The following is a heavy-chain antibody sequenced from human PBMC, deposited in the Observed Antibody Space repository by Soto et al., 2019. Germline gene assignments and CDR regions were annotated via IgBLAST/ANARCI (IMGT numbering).Heavy chain of an antibody. Sequence: PSETLSLTCAVYGVSFSGYYWSWIRQPPGKGLEWIGEINHSGSTNYNPSLKSRVTISVDTSKNQSSLKLSSVTGADTAVYYCARRFLEWYYPYYYYYGMDVWGQGTTVTVSS. CDR1: GVSFSGYY. CDR2: INHSGST. CDR3: ARRFLEWYYPYYYYYGMDV. V-gene: IGHV4-34*01. J-gene: IGHJ6*02. D-gene: IGHD3-3*01.